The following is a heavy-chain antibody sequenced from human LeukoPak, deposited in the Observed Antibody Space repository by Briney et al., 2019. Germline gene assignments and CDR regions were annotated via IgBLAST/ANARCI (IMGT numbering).Heavy chain of an antibody. CDR2: INHIGST. Sequence: SETLSLTCAVYGGSFSGYYWSWIRQPPGKGLEWIGEINHIGSTNYNPSLKSRVTISVDTSKNQFSLKLSSVTAADTAVYYCARGGVRFLFDPWGQGTLVTVSS. CDR3: ARGGVRFLFDP. CDR1: GGSFSGYY. J-gene: IGHJ5*02. V-gene: IGHV4-34*01. D-gene: IGHD3-3*01.